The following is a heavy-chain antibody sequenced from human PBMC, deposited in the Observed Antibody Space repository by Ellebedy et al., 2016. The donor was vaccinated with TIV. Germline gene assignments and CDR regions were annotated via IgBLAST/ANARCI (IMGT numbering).Heavy chain of an antibody. D-gene: IGHD5-18*01. CDR2: ITPILAIA. CDR1: GGTFSSYS. CDR3: AREGDTAMVHGLDV. V-gene: IGHV1-69*04. Sequence: AASVKVSCKASGGTFSSYSVSWVRQAPGQGLEWMGRITPILAIANYAQKFQGRVTIIADKSTSTAYMELSSLRSEDTAVYYCAREGDTAMVHGLDVWGQGTAVTVSS. J-gene: IGHJ6*02.